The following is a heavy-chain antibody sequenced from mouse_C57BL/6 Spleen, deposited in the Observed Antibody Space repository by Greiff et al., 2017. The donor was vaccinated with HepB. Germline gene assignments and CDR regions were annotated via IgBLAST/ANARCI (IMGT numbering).Heavy chain of an antibody. Sequence: EVHLVESGPGLVKPSQSLSLTCSVTGYSITSGYYWNWIRQFPGNKLEWMGYISYDGSNNYNPSLKNRISITRDTSKNQFFLKLNSVTTEDTATYYCARWMITALFDYWGQGTTLTVSS. J-gene: IGHJ2*01. CDR1: GYSITSGYY. CDR2: ISYDGSN. V-gene: IGHV3-6*01. D-gene: IGHD2-4*01. CDR3: ARWMITALFDY.